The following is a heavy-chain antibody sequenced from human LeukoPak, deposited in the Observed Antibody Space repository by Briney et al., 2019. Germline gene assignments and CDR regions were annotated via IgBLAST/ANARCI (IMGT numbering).Heavy chain of an antibody. CDR2: IKHSGST. CDR1: AGSSSAYY. Sequence: PSETRSLTCAVYAGSSSAYYWGWIRQPPGKGLEWIGEIKHSGSTNYNPYLKSRVTISVDTSKNQFSLKLSSVTAADTAVYYCARRKTVPGCSRPPYNWFDPWGQGTLVTVSS. J-gene: IGHJ5*02. CDR3: ARRKTVPGCSRPPYNWFDP. D-gene: IGHD1-1*01. V-gene: IGHV4-34*01.